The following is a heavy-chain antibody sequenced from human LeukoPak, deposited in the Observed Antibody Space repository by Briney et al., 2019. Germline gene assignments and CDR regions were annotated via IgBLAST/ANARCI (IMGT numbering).Heavy chain of an antibody. CDR2: IYYSGST. V-gene: IGHV4-61*01. D-gene: IGHD2-15*01. CDR1: GGSVSSGSYY. CDR3: AREPQYCSGGSCYYYGMDV. Sequence: PSETLSLTCTVSGGSVSSGSYYWSWIRQPPGKGLEWIGYIYYSGSTNYNPSLKSRVTISVDTSKNQFSLKLSSVTAADTAVYYCAREPQYCSGGSCYYYGMDVWGQGTTVTVSS. J-gene: IGHJ6*02.